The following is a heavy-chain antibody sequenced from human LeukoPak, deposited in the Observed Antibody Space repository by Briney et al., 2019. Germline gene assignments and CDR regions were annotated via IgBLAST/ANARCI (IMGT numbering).Heavy chain of an antibody. V-gene: IGHV3-64*01. Sequence: PGGSLRLSCAASGFTFSSYAMHWVRKAPGKGLEYVSAISSNGGSTYYANSVKGRFTISRDNSKNTLYLQMGSVRAEDMAVYYCARDGHLRWFDPWGQGTLVTVSS. J-gene: IGHJ5*02. CDR1: GFTFSSYA. CDR3: ARDGHLRWFDP. CDR2: ISSNGGST.